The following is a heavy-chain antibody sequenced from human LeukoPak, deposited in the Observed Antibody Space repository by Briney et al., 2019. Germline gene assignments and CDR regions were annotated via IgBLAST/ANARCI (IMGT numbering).Heavy chain of an antibody. V-gene: IGHV4-38-2*02. Sequence: SETLSLTCTVSGFSISSDYYWGWIRQPPGKGLEWIGSMFHSGSTYYNPSLKSRVTISVDTSKNQFSLKLSSVTAADTAVYYCASKWELLYWGQGTLVTVSS. CDR2: MFHSGST. CDR3: ASKWELLY. J-gene: IGHJ4*02. CDR1: GFSISSDYY. D-gene: IGHD1-26*01.